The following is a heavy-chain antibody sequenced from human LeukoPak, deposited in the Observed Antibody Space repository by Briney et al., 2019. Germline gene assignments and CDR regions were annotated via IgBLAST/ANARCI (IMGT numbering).Heavy chain of an antibody. CDR3: CGIAVAGIY. CDR2: IRYDESHK. D-gene: IGHD6-19*01. J-gene: IGHJ4*02. V-gene: IGHV3-30*02. CDR1: GFTFSGYG. Sequence: GGSLRLSCAASGFTFSGYGMHWVRQAPGKGLEWVAFIRYDESHKYHIDSVKGRFTISRDNSKNTLYLQMNSLRAEDTAVYYCCGIAVAGIYWGQGTLVTVSS.